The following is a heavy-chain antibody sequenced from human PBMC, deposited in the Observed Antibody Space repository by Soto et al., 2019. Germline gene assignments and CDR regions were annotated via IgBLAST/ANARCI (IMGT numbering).Heavy chain of an antibody. J-gene: IGHJ6*02. D-gene: IGHD2-21*02. CDR1: GFSLSTSGVG. Sequence: SGPTLVNPTQTLTLTCTFSGFSLSTSGVGVGWIRQPPGKALEWLALIYWDDDKRYSPSLRSRLTISKDTSKNQVVLTMTNMGPVDTATYHCIQSRCGGDCLQSYASHYYYGMDVWGQGTTVTVSS. CDR2: IYWDDDK. CDR3: IQSRCGGDCLQSYASHYYYGMDV. V-gene: IGHV2-5*02.